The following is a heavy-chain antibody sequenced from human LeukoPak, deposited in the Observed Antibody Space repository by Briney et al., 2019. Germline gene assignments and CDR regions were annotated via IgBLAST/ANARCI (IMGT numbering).Heavy chain of an antibody. Sequence: ASVKVSCKASGGTFSSYAISWVRQAPGQGLEWMGWINPNSGGTNYAQKFQGRVTMTRDTSISTAYMELSRLRSDDTAVYYCARSWISGPHRGAFDIWGQGTMVTVSS. CDR1: GGTFSSYA. V-gene: IGHV1-2*02. CDR2: INPNSGGT. CDR3: ARSWISGPHRGAFDI. J-gene: IGHJ3*02. D-gene: IGHD3-10*01.